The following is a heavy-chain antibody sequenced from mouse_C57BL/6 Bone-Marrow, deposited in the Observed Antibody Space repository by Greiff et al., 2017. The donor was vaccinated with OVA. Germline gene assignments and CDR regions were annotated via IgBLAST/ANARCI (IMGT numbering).Heavy chain of an antibody. Sequence: QVQLQQPGAELVKPGASVKMSCKASGYTFTSYWITWVKQRPGQGLEWIGDIYPGSGSTNYNEKFKSKATMTVEKSSSTADMQLSSLTSEDSAVYYCARGGLPDGDYWGQGTSVTVSS. CDR2: IYPGSGST. CDR3: ARGGLPDGDY. J-gene: IGHJ4*01. V-gene: IGHV1-55*01. CDR1: GYTFTSYW.